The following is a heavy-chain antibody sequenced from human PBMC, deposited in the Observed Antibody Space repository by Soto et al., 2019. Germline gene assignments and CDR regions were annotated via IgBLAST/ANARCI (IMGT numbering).Heavy chain of an antibody. D-gene: IGHD3-10*01. CDR2: IYYSGST. CDR3: ARDRPYYYGSGLWDYYYYMDV. CDR1: GGSISSYY. Sequence: SETLSLTCTVFGGSISSYYWSWIRQPPGKGLEWIGYIYYSGSTNYNPSLKSRVTISGDTSKNQFSLKLSSVTAADTAVYYCARDRPYYYGSGLWDYYYYMDVWGKGTTVTVSS. V-gene: IGHV4-59*01. J-gene: IGHJ6*03.